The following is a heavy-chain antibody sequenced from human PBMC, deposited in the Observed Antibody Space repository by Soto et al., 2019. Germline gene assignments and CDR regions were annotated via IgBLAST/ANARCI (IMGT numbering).Heavy chain of an antibody. Sequence: ASVKVSCKASGYTFTSYGISWVRQAPGQGLEWMGWISAYNGNTNYAQKLQGRVTMTTDTSTSTAYMELRSLRSDDTAVYYCARVGDRLGYYYYYMDVWGKGTTVTVSS. J-gene: IGHJ6*03. CDR2: ISAYNGNT. D-gene: IGHD3-3*01. CDR3: ARVGDRLGYYYYYMDV. CDR1: GYTFTSYG. V-gene: IGHV1-18*01.